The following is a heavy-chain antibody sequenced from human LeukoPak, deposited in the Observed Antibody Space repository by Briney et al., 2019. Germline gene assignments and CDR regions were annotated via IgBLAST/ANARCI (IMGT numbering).Heavy chain of an antibody. J-gene: IGHJ3*02. CDR1: GFTFSSYS. V-gene: IGHV3-48*04. CDR2: ISSSSSTI. D-gene: IGHD1-26*01. CDR3: ARVLGSLGATGAFDI. Sequence: GGSLRLSCAASGFTFSSYSMNWVRQAPGKGLEWVSYISSSSSTIYYADSVKGRFTISRDNAKNSLYLQMNSLRAEDTAVYYCARVLGSLGATGAFDIWGQGTMVTVSS.